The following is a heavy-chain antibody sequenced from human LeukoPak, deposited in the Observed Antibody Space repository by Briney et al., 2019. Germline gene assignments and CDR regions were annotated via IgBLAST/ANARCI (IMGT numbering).Heavy chain of an antibody. J-gene: IGHJ4*02. CDR2: ISGSGGST. V-gene: IGHV3-23*01. D-gene: IGHD3-22*01. CDR3: AKATRLVGYYVPPLDY. CDR1: GFTFSSYA. Sequence: PGGSLRLSCAASGFTFSSYAMSWVRQAPGKGLEWVSAISGSGGSTYYADSVKGRFTISRDNSKNTLYLQMNSLRAEDTAVYYCAKATRLVGYYVPPLDYWGQGTLVTVSS.